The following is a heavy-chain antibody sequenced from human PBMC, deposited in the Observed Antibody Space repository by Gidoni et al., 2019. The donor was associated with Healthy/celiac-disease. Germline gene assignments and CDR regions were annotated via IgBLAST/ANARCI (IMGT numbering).Heavy chain of an antibody. V-gene: IGHV4-4*02. CDR2: IYHSGST. J-gene: IGHJ2*01. CDR1: GGSISSSNW. CDR3: ARVLGVRGPKNWYFDL. D-gene: IGHD3-10*01. Sequence: QVQLQESGPGLVKPSGTLSLTCAVSGGSISSSNWWSWVRQPPGKGLKWIGEIYHSGSTNYNPSLKSRVTISVDKSKNQFSLKLSSVTAADTAVYYCARVLGVRGPKNWYFDLWGRGTLVTVSS.